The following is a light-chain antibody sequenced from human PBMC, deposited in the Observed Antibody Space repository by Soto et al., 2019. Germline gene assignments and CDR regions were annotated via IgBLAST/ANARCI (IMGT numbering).Light chain of an antibody. V-gene: IGKV1-5*01. CDR1: QSISSW. CDR2: DAS. CDR3: QQYENYGT. Sequence: DIQMTQSPSTLSATAGDRVTITCRASQSISSWLAWYQQKPGKAPKLLIYDASNLESGVPSRFSGSGSGTEFTLTISNLQPDDFATYYCQQYENYGTFGQGTKVEIK. J-gene: IGKJ1*01.